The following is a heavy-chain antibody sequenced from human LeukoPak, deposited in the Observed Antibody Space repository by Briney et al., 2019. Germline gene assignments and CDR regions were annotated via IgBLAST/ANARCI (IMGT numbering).Heavy chain of an antibody. V-gene: IGHV1-2*02. CDR2: INPGNGGI. J-gene: IGHJ4*02. Sequence: ASVKVSCKASGYNFIGYYIHWVRQPPGQGLEWMGWINPGNGGISYAQKFQGRVTMTRDTSINTAYMDLNSLTSDDTAVYYCAKVAVSGWYSGGNFDYWGQGTLVTVSS. CDR1: GYNFIGYY. D-gene: IGHD6-19*01. CDR3: AKVAVSGWYSGGNFDY.